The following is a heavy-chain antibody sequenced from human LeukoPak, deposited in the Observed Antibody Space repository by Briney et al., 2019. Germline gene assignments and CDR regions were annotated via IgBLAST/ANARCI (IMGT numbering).Heavy chain of an antibody. D-gene: IGHD2-2*01. J-gene: IGHJ4*01. V-gene: IGHV3-7*01. CDR2: LNQDGGGK. Sequence: GGSLRLSCAASGFTFTTYWMTWVRQPPGKGLEWVAHLNQDGGGKYYVDSVRGRFTISRDNAKNSVDLLMNNVRAEDTAVYYCARAAPYDCSSTACTLMDYWGHGTLVTVSS. CDR1: GFTFTTYW. CDR3: ARAAPYDCSSTACTLMDY.